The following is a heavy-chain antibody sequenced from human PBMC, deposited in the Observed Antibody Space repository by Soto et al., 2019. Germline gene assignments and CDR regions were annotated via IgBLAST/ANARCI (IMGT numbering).Heavy chain of an antibody. CDR2: IYYSGST. CDR1: GGSVSSGSYY. Sequence: PSETLSLTCTVSGGSVSSGSYYWSWIRQPPGKGLEWIGYIYYSGSTNYNPSLKSRVTISVDTSKNQFSLKLSSVTAADTAVYYCARDRAGTTDYWGQGTLVTVYS. J-gene: IGHJ4*02. V-gene: IGHV4-61*01. CDR3: ARDRAGTTDY. D-gene: IGHD1-7*01.